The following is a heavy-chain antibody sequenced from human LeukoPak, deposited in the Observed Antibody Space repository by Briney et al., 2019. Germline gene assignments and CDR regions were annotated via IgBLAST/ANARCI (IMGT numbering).Heavy chain of an antibody. J-gene: IGHJ4*02. CDR1: GGTFSSYA. Sequence: ASVKVSCKASGGTFSSYAINWVRQAPGQGLEWMGWISAYNGNTNYAQKLQGRVTMTTDTSTSTAYMELRSLRSDDTAVYYCARAIIPNLYYYDSSGYYYFDYWGQGTLVTVSS. D-gene: IGHD3-22*01. CDR2: ISAYNGNT. CDR3: ARAIIPNLYYYDSSGYYYFDY. V-gene: IGHV1-18*01.